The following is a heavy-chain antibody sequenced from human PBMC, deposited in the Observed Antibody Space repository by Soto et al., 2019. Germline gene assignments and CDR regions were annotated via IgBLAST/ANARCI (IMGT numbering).Heavy chain of an antibody. D-gene: IGHD3-3*01. V-gene: IGHV4-34*01. CDR1: GGSFSGYY. Sequence: QVQLQQWGAGLLKPSETLSLTCAVYGGSFSGYYWSWIRQPPGKGLEWIGEINHSGSTNYNPSLKSRVTISVDTSKNQFSLKLSSVTAADTAVYYCARKRPLGGIFGVVKGWFDPWGQGTLVTVSS. J-gene: IGHJ5*02. CDR3: ARKRPLGGIFGVVKGWFDP. CDR2: INHSGST.